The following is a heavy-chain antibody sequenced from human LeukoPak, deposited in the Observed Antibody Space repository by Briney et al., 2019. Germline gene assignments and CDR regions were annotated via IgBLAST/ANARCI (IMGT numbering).Heavy chain of an antibody. CDR3: ARDAPPGNTGSYYVYYYYGMDV. V-gene: IGHV1-18*01. CDR1: GYTFTSYP. CDR2: INAGNGNT. J-gene: IGHJ6*02. Sequence: GASVKVSCKASGYTFTSYPIHWVRQAPGQRLEWMGWINAGNGNTNYAQKLQGRVTMTTDTSTSTAYMELRSLRSDDTAVYYCARDAPPGNTGSYYVYYYYGMDVWGQGTTVTVSS. D-gene: IGHD1-26*01.